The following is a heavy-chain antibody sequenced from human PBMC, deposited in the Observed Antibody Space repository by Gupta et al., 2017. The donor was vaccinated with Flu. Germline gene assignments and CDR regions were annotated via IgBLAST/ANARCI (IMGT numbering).Heavy chain of an antibody. Sequence: QVQLVQSGSEVKKPGASVKVSCTASGYTFTSYHIAWARQAPGQGLEWMGWISVYNGIANYMRKFRDRVSITADTATTTSHMEVRGLTSDDTAVYQCARVMEVTPRHWLDPWGQGTRVTVSS. CDR3: ARVMEVTPRHWLDP. CDR2: ISVYNGIA. D-gene: IGHD2-15*01. V-gene: IGHV1-18*01. CDR1: GYTFTSYH. J-gene: IGHJ5*02.